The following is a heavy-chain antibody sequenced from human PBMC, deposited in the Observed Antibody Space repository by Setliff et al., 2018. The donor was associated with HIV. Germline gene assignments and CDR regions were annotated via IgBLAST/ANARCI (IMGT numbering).Heavy chain of an antibody. V-gene: IGHV1-69*13. CDR1: GYTFTSYA. Sequence: GASVKVSCKASGYTFTSYAMNWVRQAPGQGLEWMGGIVPILNTGNYAPKFQGRVTITADESTTTAYMELSSLRSEDTAVYYCARIPNHSSGFDYWGQGTPVTVSS. CDR2: IVPILNTG. CDR3: ARIPNHSSGFDY. D-gene: IGHD3-22*01. J-gene: IGHJ4*02.